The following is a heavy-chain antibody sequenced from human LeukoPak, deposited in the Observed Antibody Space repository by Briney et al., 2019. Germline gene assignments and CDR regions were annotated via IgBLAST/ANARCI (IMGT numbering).Heavy chain of an antibody. Sequence: PGGSLRLSCTASGFSFSTYSMNWVRQAPGKGLEWVSYIVGSSSNIYYADSVKGRFTISRDNAKNSLYLQMDSLRAEDTAVYYCATDSPETAAFDYWGQGTLVTVSS. J-gene: IGHJ4*02. CDR3: ATDSPETAAFDY. D-gene: IGHD1-1*01. V-gene: IGHV3-48*04. CDR2: IVGSSSNI. CDR1: GFSFSTYS.